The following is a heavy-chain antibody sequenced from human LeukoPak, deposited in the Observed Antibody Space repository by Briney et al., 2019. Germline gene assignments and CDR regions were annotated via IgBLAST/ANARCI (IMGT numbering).Heavy chain of an antibody. CDR1: GYTCTGYY. CDR2: INPNSGGT. J-gene: IGHJ4*02. CDR3: ARDVYGSGSYSSDY. D-gene: IGHD3-10*01. V-gene: IGHV1-2*02. Sequence: ASVKVSCKASGYTCTGYYMHWVRQATGQRLEWMGWINPNSGGTNYAQKFQGRVTMTRDTSISTAYMELSRLRSDDTAVYYCARDVYGSGSYSSDYWGQGTLVTVSS.